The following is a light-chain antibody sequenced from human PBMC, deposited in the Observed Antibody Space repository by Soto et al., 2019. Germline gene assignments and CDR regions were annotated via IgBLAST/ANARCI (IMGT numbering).Light chain of an antibody. CDR2: GAS. J-gene: IGKJ1*01. CDR1: ESVSSIY. Sequence: ENVLTQSPGTLSLSPGERATLSCWASESVSSIYVAWYQQKPGQAPTLLIYGASTRATGIPDRFSGSGSGTDFTLTIDRLEPEDFAVYYCQQSLNPKTFGQGTKVE. V-gene: IGKV3-20*01. CDR3: QQSLNPKT.